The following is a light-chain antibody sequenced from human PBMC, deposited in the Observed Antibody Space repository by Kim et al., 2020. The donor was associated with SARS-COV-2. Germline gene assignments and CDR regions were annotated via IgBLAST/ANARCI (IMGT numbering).Light chain of an antibody. J-gene: IGLJ3*02. V-gene: IGLV6-57*02. CDR2: EDN. CDR1: SGCIASNY. CDR3: QSYDSSNHWV. Sequence: KTLTISDTSSSGCIASNYVQWYQQRPRSAPPTVIYEDNQRTSGVPDRVSGSIDSASNSASLTISGLKTEDEADYYCQSYDSSNHWVFGGGTQLTVL.